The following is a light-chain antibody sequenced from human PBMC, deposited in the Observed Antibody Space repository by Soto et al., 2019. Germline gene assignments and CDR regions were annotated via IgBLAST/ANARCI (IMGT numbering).Light chain of an antibody. CDR1: SSDVGNYNL. V-gene: IGLV2-23*02. J-gene: IGLJ2*01. Sequence: QSALTQAASVSGSPGQSITISCTGTSSDVGNYNLVSWYQQHPGKAPKLMIYDVTERPSGVSNRFSGSKSGNTASLTISGLQAEDEADYYCCSYAASGFMVFGGGTKLTVL. CDR2: DVT. CDR3: CSYAASGFMV.